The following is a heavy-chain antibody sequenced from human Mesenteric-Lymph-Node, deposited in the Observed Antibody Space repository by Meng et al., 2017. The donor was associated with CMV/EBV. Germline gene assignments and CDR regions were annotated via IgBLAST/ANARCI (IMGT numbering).Heavy chain of an antibody. J-gene: IGHJ4*02. CDR1: GFTFSSYG. D-gene: IGHD3-10*01. CDR3: ARAMVRGLDDLSYFDY. Sequence: GGSLRLSCAASGFTFSSYGMNWVRQAPGKGLEWVSSITNSVGYMYYADSVKGRFTISRDNAKKSLYLQMDRLKPEDTAVYYCARAMVRGLDDLSYFDYWGQGTLVTVSS. V-gene: IGHV3-21*01. CDR2: ITNSVGYM.